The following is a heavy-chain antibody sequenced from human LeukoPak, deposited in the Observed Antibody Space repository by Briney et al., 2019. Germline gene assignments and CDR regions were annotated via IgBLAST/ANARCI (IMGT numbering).Heavy chain of an antibody. CDR1: GVSISSYY. Sequence: SETLSLTCTVSGVSISSYYWSWIRQPPEKGLEWIGYIYYSGSTNYNPSLKSRVTISVDTSKNQFSLKLSSVTAADTAVYYCARRNYDFWSGYPPANWFDPWGQGTLVTVSS. CDR3: ARRNYDFWSGYPPANWFDP. CDR2: IYYSGST. D-gene: IGHD3-3*01. V-gene: IGHV4-59*01. J-gene: IGHJ5*02.